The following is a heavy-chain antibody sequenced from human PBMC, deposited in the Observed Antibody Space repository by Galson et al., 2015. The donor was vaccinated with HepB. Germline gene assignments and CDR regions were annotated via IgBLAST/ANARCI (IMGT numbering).Heavy chain of an antibody. CDR2: IKQDGSEK. CDR1: GFTFSFYC. V-gene: IGHV3-7*03. CDR3: PRYGMDV. J-gene: IGHJ6*02. Sequence: SLRLSCAASGFTFSFYCMSWVRQAPGKGLEWVASIKQDGSEKFYVDSVKGRFTISRDNAKNSLYLQMNSLRAEDTAVYYCPRYGMDVWGQGTTVTVSS.